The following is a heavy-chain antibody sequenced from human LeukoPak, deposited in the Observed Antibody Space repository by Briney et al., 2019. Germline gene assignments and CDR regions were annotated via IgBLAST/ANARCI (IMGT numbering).Heavy chain of an antibody. Sequence: GGSLRLSCVASEFTFSSFWMSWVRQAPGKGLEWVANIKQDGTEKYYVDSVKGRFTVSRDNAKNSLYLQMNNLRAEDTAVYYCARAIDYGYPGGYWGQGTLVSVSS. CDR1: EFTFSSFW. CDR3: ARAIDYGYPGGY. V-gene: IGHV3-7*01. D-gene: IGHD4-17*01. J-gene: IGHJ4*02. CDR2: IKQDGTEK.